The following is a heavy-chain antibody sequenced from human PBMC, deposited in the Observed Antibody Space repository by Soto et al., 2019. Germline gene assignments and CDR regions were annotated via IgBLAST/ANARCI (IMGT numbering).Heavy chain of an antibody. D-gene: IGHD2-2*01. J-gene: IGHJ3*02. CDR1: GGSISSGGYY. CDR3: ARVPDIVVVPAAHDAFDI. CDR2: IYYSGST. V-gene: IGHV4-31*03. Sequence: QVQLQESGPGLVKPSQTLSLTCTVSGGSISSGGYYWSWIRQHPGKGLEWIGYIYYSGSTYYNPXXKSRVTISVDXXKXQXXLKLSSVTAADTAVYYCARVPDIVVVPAAHDAFDIWGQGTMVTVSS.